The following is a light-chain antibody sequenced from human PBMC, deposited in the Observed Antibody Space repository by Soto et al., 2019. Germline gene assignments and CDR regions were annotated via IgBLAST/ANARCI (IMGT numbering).Light chain of an antibody. CDR1: SSDVGGYNY. CDR2: EVS. V-gene: IGLV2-14*01. J-gene: IGLJ1*01. CDR3: SSYTSSSTL. Sequence: QSALTQPAPVSGSPGQSITISCTGTSSDVGGYNYVSWYQQHPGKDPKLMIYEVSNWPSGVSNRFSGSKSGNTASLTTSGLQAQDEADYYCSSYTSSSTLFGTGTKVT.